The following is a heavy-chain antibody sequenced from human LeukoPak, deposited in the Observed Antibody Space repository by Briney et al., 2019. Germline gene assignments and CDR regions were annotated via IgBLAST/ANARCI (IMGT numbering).Heavy chain of an antibody. CDR2: INHSGST. V-gene: IGHV4-34*01. CDR1: GGSFSGYY. J-gene: IGHJ4*02. Sequence: SETLSLTCAVYGGSFSGYYWSWIRQPPGKGLEWIREINHSGSTNYNPSLKSRVTISVDTSKNQFSLKLSSVTAADTAVYYCARATYYYDGSGYYSGYYFDYWGQGTLVTVSS. CDR3: ARATYYYDGSGYYSGYYFDY. D-gene: IGHD3-22*01.